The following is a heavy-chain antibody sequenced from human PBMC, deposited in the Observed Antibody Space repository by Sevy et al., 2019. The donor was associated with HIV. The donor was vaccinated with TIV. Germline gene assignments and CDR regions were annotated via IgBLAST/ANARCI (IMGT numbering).Heavy chain of an antibody. V-gene: IGHV3-48*02. CDR2: ISSSSRTI. Sequence: GGSLRLSCVVSGLTFSSDSMNWVRQAPGKGLEWLAYISSSSRTIYYADSVEGRFTIFRDNDKKSVFLQMNNLRDEDSATYYCARDGDTPFVRRFDSWGQGTLVTVSS. CDR1: GLTFSSDS. J-gene: IGHJ4*02. D-gene: IGHD3-16*02. CDR3: ARDGDTPFVRRFDS.